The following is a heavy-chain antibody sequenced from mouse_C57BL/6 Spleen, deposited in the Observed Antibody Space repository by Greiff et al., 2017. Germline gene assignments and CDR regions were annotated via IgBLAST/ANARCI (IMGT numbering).Heavy chain of an antibody. CDR2: IDPETGGT. CDR3: APCCYGSRYYFDY. V-gene: IGHV1-15*01. J-gene: IGHJ2*01. D-gene: IGHD1-1*01. Sequence: QVPLQQSGAELVRPGASVTLSCKASGYTFTDYEMHWVKQTPVHGLEWIGAIDPETGGTAYNQKFKGKAIPTADKSSSTDYMELRSLPSEASAAYYCAPCCYGSRYYFDYWGQGTPLTVSS. CDR1: GYTFTDYE.